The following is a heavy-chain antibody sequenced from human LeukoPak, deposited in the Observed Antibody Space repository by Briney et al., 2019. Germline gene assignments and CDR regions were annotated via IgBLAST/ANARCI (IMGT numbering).Heavy chain of an antibody. CDR2: LSGRGGDT. CDR1: GFTFSPYA. V-gene: IGHV3-23*01. CDR3: AKARYYFDSSGYSGLDS. D-gene: IGHD3-22*01. Sequence: QPGGSLRLSCAASGFTFSPYAMSWVRQAPGKGLEWVSSLSGRGGDTYYADSVKGRCTISRDNSKNTLYLEMNSLRAEDTAVYYCAKARYYFDSSGYSGLDSWGQGTLVTVSS. J-gene: IGHJ4*02.